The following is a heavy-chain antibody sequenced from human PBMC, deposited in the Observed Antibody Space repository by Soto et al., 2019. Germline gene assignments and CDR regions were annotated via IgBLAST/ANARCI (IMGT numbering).Heavy chain of an antibody. CDR1: GYTFTGYY. D-gene: IGHD2-15*01. CDR3: ARAAAAAGGSGYYGMDV. V-gene: IGHV1-2*04. J-gene: IGHJ6*02. CDR2: INPNSGGT. Sequence: ASVKVSCKASGYTFTGYYIHWVRQAPGRGLEWLGRINPNSGGTNFAQKLQGWVTMTTDTSISTAYMELSRLRSDDTAVYYCARAAAAAGGSGYYGMDVWGQGTTVTVSS.